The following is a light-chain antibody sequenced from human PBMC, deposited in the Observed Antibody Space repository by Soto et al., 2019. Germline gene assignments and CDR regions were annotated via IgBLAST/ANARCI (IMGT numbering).Light chain of an antibody. V-gene: IGKV1-5*01. J-gene: IGKJ1*01. CDR1: QSITNR. CDR2: DAS. Sequence: TQSPSTLSASVGDRVTITCRASQSITNRLAWYQQKPGKAPKVLIYDASSLESGVPSRFSGSGSGTQFILTISSLQPDDFATYWCQHYGGLWTFGQGTKVDIK. CDR3: QHYGGLWT.